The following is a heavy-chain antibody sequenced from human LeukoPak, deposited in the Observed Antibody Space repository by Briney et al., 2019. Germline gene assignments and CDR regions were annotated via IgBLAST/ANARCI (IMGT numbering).Heavy chain of an antibody. D-gene: IGHD2-15*01. CDR3: ARGRYCSADICSGGDAFDI. J-gene: IGHJ3*02. Sequence: SETLSLTCTVSGGSINNYYWSWIRQPAGKGLEWIGRIYTRGSTNYNPSLKSRVTMSVDTSKNQFSLKLSSVTTADTAAYYCARGRYCSADICSGGDAFDIWGQGTMVSVSS. V-gene: IGHV4-4*07. CDR1: GGSINNYY. CDR2: IYTRGST.